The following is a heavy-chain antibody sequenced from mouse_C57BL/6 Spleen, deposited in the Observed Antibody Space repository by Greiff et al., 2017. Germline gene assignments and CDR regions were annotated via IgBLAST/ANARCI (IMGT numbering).Heavy chain of an antibody. Sequence: VQLQQPGAELVKPGASVKLSCKASGYTFTSYWMHWMKQRPGQGLEWIGMIHPNSGSTNYNEKFKSKATLTVDKSSSTAYMQLSSLTSEDSAVYYCASHYYDYFFDYWGQGTTLTVSS. CDR3: ASHYYDYFFDY. D-gene: IGHD2-4*01. V-gene: IGHV1-64*01. J-gene: IGHJ2*01. CDR1: GYTFTSYW. CDR2: IHPNSGST.